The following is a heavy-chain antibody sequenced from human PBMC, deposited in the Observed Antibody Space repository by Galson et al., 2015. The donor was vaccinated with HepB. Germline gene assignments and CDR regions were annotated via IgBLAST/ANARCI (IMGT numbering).Heavy chain of an antibody. CDR2: ISYDGSHH. CDR3: GRASSGGSGWFAMGVY. J-gene: IGHJ4*02. V-gene: IGHV3-30-3*01. CDR1: GFTFSSYA. D-gene: IGHD6-19*01. Sequence: SLRLSCAASGFTFSSYAMHWVRQAPGKGLEWLALISYDGSHHYYAGSVKGRFTISRDNSKNTLFLQMNSLRTEDTAVYYCGRASSGGSGWFAMGVYWGQGTLVTVSS.